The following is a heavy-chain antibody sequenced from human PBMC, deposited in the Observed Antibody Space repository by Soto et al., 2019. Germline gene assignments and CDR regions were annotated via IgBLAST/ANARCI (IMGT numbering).Heavy chain of an antibody. CDR2: ISYDGSNK. CDR3: ARVNGGYGGNSDF. Sequence: GGSLRLSCAASGFTFSSYGMHWVRQAPGKGLEWVAVISYDGSNKYYADSVKGRFTISRDNSKNTLYLQMNSLRDEDTAVYYRARVNGGYGGNSDFWGQGTLVTVSS. V-gene: IGHV3-30*03. J-gene: IGHJ4*02. CDR1: GFTFSSYG. D-gene: IGHD2-21*02.